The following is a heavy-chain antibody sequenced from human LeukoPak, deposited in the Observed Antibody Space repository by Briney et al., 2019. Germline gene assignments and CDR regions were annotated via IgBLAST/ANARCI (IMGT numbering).Heavy chain of an antibody. CDR1: GGSISSDNYY. CDR2: IYHSGST. CDR3: ARALLRFFDWSIE. Sequence: SHTLSLTCTVSGGSISSDNYYWSWIRQHPGKGLEWIGYIYHSGSTYYNPSLQSRVTISVYTSKNQFSLRLSSVTAADTAVYYCARALLRFFDWSIEWGQGTLVTVSS. D-gene: IGHD3-9*01. J-gene: IGHJ4*02. V-gene: IGHV4-31*03.